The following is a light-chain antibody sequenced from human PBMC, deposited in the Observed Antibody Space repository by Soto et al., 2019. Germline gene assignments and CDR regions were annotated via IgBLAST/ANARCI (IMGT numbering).Light chain of an antibody. Sequence: EIVLTQSPATRSLSPGERATLSCRASQSVSSYLAWYQQKPGQAPRLLIYDASNRATGIPARFSGSGSGTDFTLTISSLEPEDFAVYYCQQRSNWPPSITVGQGTRLEIK. CDR2: DAS. J-gene: IGKJ5*01. CDR1: QSVSSY. V-gene: IGKV3-11*01. CDR3: QQRSNWPPSIT.